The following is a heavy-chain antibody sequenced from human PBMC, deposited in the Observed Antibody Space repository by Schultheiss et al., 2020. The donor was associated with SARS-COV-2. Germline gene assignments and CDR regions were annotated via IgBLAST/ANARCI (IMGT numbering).Heavy chain of an antibody. J-gene: IGHJ4*02. Sequence: GGSLRLSCAASGFTFSSYSMNWVRQAPGKGLEWVSAISGSGGSTYYADSVKGRFTISRDNSKNTLYLQMNSLKTEDTAVYYCTTPSGSYSVDYWGQGTLVTVSS. CDR1: GFTFSSYS. CDR3: TTPSGSYSVDY. D-gene: IGHD1-26*01. V-gene: IGHV3-23*01. CDR2: ISGSGGST.